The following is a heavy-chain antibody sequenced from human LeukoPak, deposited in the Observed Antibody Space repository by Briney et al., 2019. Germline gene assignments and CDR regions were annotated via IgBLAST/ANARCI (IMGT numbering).Heavy chain of an antibody. V-gene: IGHV4-38-2*02. Sequence: SETLSLTCTVSGYSISSGYYWGWIRQPPGKGLEWIGSIYYSGSTYYNPSLKSRVTISVDTSKNQFSLKLSSVTAADTAVYYCARHGDYRNWFDPWGQGTLVTVSS. CDR3: ARHGDYRNWFDP. D-gene: IGHD4-17*01. CDR2: IYYSGST. J-gene: IGHJ5*02. CDR1: GYSISSGYY.